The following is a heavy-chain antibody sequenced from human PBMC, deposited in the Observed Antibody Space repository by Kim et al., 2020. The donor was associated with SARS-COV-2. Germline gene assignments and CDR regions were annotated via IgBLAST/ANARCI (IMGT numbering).Heavy chain of an antibody. CDR1: GFTFSSYG. J-gene: IGHJ4*02. V-gene: IGHV3-33*05. CDR2: ISYDGSNK. Sequence: GGSLRLSCAASGFTFSSYGMHWVRQAPGKGLEWVAVISYDGSNKYYADSVKGRFTISRDNSKNTLYLQMNSLRAEDTAVYYCARDSLKNYDILTGYYSTFDYWGQGTLVTVSS. D-gene: IGHD3-9*01. CDR3: ARDSLKNYDILTGYYSTFDY.